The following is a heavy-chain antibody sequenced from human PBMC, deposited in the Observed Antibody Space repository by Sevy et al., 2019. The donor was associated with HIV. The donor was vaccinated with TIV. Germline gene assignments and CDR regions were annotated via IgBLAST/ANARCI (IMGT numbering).Heavy chain of an antibody. CDR2: IFYSGSR. V-gene: IGHV4-59*08. CDR3: ARHMSGSQFYLDY. D-gene: IGHD1-26*01. Sequence: SETLSLTCTVSGDSISNYYLSWIRQPPGKGLEWIGYIFYSGSRNYEPSLESRVTISKDTSKNQLSLKLSSVTAADTAMYYCARHMSGSQFYLDYWGQGTLVTVSS. J-gene: IGHJ4*02. CDR1: GDSISNYY.